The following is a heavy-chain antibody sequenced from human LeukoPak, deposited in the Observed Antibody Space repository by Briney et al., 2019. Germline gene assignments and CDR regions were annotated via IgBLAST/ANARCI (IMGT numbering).Heavy chain of an antibody. V-gene: IGHV3-30*02. CDR2: IRYDGSNK. D-gene: IGHD4-17*01. Sequence: GGSLRLSCAASGFTFSSYGMHWVRHAPGKGLEWVAFIRYDGSNKYYADSVKGRFTISRDNSKNTLYLQINSLRAEDTAVYYCAKEEGTVSPFDYWGQGTLVTVSS. J-gene: IGHJ4*02. CDR3: AKEEGTVSPFDY. CDR1: GFTFSSYG.